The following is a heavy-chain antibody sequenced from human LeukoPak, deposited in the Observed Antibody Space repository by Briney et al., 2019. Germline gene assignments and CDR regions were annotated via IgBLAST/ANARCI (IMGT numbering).Heavy chain of an antibody. D-gene: IGHD2-21*02. V-gene: IGHV1-8*01. Sequence: ASVKVSCKASGYTFTSYDINWVRQATGQGLEWMGWMNPNSGSTGYSQNFQGRVTITRNTSISTAYMELSSLRSEDTAVYYCAREGDRPEDAFDIWGQGTMVTVSS. CDR1: GYTFTSYD. CDR3: AREGDRPEDAFDI. CDR2: MNPNSGST. J-gene: IGHJ3*02.